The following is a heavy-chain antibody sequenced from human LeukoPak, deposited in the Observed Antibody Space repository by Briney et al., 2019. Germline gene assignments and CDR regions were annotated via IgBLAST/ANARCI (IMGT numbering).Heavy chain of an antibody. CDR1: GFIFRSYS. CDR2: ISSTSGYK. Sequence: GGSLRLSCAASGFIFRSYSMNWVRQAPGKGLEWVASISSTSGYKYYADSVKGRFTVSRDNAKNSLYLQMNSLRVEDTAVYFCARERGAMCYFDYWGQGILVTVSS. J-gene: IGHJ4*02. D-gene: IGHD4/OR15-4a*01. CDR3: ARERGAMCYFDY. V-gene: IGHV3-21*01.